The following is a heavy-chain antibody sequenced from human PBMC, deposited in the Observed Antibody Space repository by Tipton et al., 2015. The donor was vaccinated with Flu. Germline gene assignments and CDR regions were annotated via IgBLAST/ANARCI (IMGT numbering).Heavy chain of an antibody. CDR1: GGSISSYY. V-gene: IGHV4-59*01. CDR2: IYYSGST. D-gene: IGHD6-13*01. J-gene: IGHJ2*01. CDR3: ARVSSSSSWSQDWYFDL. Sequence: GLVKPSETLSLTCTVSGGSISSYYWSWIRQPPGKGLEWIGYIYYSGSTNYNPSPKSRVTISVDTSKNQFSLKLSSVTAADTAVYYCARVSSSSSWSQDWYFDLWGRGTLVTVSS.